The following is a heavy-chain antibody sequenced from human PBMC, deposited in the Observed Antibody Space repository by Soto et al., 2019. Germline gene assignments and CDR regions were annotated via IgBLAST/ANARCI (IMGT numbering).Heavy chain of an antibody. Sequence: QVQLVQSGAEVKKPGASVKVSCKASGYTFTSYGISWVRQAPGQGLEWMGWISAYNGNTNYAQKLQGRVTMTTDTSTSTAYMELRSLRSDDTAVYYCARTYYDFWSGRPHGMDVWGQGTTVTVSS. D-gene: IGHD3-3*01. J-gene: IGHJ6*02. CDR1: GYTFTSYG. CDR3: ARTYYDFWSGRPHGMDV. V-gene: IGHV1-18*01. CDR2: ISAYNGNT.